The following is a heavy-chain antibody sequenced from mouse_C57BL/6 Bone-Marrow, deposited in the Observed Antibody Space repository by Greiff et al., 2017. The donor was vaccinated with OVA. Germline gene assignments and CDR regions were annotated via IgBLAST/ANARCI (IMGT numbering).Heavy chain of an antibody. CDR1: GFTFSDYY. CDR2: ISNGGGST. J-gene: IGHJ3*01. CDR3: ARPNAFAY. Sequence: DVMLVESGGGLVQPGGSLKLSCAASGFTFSDYYMYWVRQTPEKRLEWVAYISNGGGSTYYPDTVKGRFTISRDNAKNTLYLQMSRLKSEDTAMYYCARPNAFAYWGQGTLVTVSA. V-gene: IGHV5-12*01.